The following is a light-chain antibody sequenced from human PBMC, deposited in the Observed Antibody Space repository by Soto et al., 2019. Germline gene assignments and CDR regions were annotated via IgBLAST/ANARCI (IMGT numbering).Light chain of an antibody. CDR3: EQYDNTPLT. Sequence: DIVMTQSPDSLALSLGEMATINCKSSQSGLYSSNNKNYLAWYEQKPGQPPKLLIYWASTRVSGVPARFTGTGSGSYGTLPSSNLQAEEVAVYYYEQYDNTPLTFGQGTKVDVK. V-gene: IGKV4-1*01. CDR1: QSGLYSSNNKNY. J-gene: IGKJ1*01. CDR2: WAS.